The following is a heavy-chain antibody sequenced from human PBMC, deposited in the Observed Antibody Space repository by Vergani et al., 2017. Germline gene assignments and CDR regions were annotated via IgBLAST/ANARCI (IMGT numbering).Heavy chain of an antibody. D-gene: IGHD1-1*01. Sequence: QVQLVQSWAEVKKPGSSVKVSCKASGGTFSSYAISWVRQAPGQGLEWTGGIIPIFGTTNYAQKFQGRVTITADESTSTAYMELSSLRSEDTAVYYCARVSAGQPGPWGMDVWGQGTTVTVSS. CDR1: GGTFSSYA. CDR2: IIPIFGTT. J-gene: IGHJ6*02. V-gene: IGHV1-69*12. CDR3: ARVSAGQPGPWGMDV.